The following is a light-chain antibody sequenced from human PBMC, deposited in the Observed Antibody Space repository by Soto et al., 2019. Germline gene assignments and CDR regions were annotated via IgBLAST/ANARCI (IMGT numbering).Light chain of an antibody. V-gene: IGLV1-44*01. CDR3: SSYAGSNNLV. CDR1: SSNIGSNT. Sequence: QSVLTQPPSASGTPGQRVTISCSGSSSNIGSNTVNWYQQLPGTAPKLLISSNDQRPSGVPDRFSGSKSGTSASLTVSGLQAEDEANYFCSSYAGSNNLVFGGGTKLTVL. J-gene: IGLJ3*02. CDR2: SND.